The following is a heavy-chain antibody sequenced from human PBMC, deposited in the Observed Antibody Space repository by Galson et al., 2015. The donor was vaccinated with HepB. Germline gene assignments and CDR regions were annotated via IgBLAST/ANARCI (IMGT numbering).Heavy chain of an antibody. CDR1: GFTFSDYY. Sequence: SLRLSCAASGFTFSDYYMSWIRQAPGKGLEWVSYISSSSSYTNYADSVKGRFTISRDNAKNSLYLQMNSLRAEDTAVYYCAKDTSIAVAGLGGYWGQGTLVTVSS. CDR2: ISSSSSYT. D-gene: IGHD6-19*01. V-gene: IGHV3-11*05. CDR3: AKDTSIAVAGLGGY. J-gene: IGHJ4*02.